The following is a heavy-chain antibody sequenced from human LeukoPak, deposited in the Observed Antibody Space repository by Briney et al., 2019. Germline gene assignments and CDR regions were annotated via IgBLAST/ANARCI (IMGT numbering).Heavy chain of an antibody. CDR3: ASLVWSRYDYFDY. CDR1: GYTFTGYY. V-gene: IGHV1-2*02. D-gene: IGHD3-16*01. J-gene: IGHJ4*02. Sequence: GASVKVSCKASGYTFTGYYMHWVRQAPGQGLEGVGWINPNSGGTNYAQKCQGRVTMTRDTSIRTAYMELSRLRSDDTAVYYCASLVWSRYDYFDYWGQRTLVTVSS. CDR2: INPNSGGT.